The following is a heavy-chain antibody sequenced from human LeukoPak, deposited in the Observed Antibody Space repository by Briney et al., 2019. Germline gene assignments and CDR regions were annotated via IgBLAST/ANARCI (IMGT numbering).Heavy chain of an antibody. Sequence: AETLSLTCAVSGGSFSGYSWNWIRQPPGKGLEWIGEFHHGGSTNYTPPLKSRVTISVDTSKSQFSLNLKSVTAADTAVYFCARALDIYRSGLYADYWGQGPLVTVSS. CDR2: FHHGGST. V-gene: IGHV4-34*01. D-gene: IGHD3-16*01. CDR1: GGSFSGYS. CDR3: ARALDIYRSGLYADY. J-gene: IGHJ4*02.